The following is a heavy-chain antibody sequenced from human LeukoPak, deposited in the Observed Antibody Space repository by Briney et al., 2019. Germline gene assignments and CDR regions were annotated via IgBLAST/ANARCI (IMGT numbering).Heavy chain of an antibody. Sequence: PSETLSLTCTVSGGSISSYYWSWIRQPPGKGLEWIGYIYYSGSTNYNPSLKSRVTISVDTSKNQFSLKLSSVTAADTAVYYCAREKGIGSAWYQSFDYWGQGTLVTVSS. CDR2: IYYSGST. CDR3: AREKGIGSAWYQSFDY. D-gene: IGHD6-19*01. V-gene: IGHV4-59*01. CDR1: GGSISSYY. J-gene: IGHJ4*02.